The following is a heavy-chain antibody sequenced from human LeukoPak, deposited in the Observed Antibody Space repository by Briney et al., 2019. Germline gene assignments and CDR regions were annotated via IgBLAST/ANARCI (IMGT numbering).Heavy chain of an antibody. D-gene: IGHD5-24*01. Sequence: SETLSLTCTVSGGSISSSSYYWGWIRQPPGKGLEWIGSIYYSGSTYYNPSLKSRVTISVDTSKNQFSLKLSSVTAADTAVYYCAREPRDGYSPLIDYWGQGTLVTVSS. CDR3: AREPRDGYSPLIDY. CDR1: GGSISSSSYY. CDR2: IYYSGST. J-gene: IGHJ4*02. V-gene: IGHV4-39*07.